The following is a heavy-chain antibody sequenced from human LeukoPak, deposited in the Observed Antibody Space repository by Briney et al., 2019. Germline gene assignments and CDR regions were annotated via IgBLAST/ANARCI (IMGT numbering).Heavy chain of an antibody. J-gene: IGHJ4*02. V-gene: IGHV4-30-2*01. Sequence: SQTLSLTCTVSGGSISSDGYYWSWIRQPPGKGLEWIGHIQHSGSTHYNSSLRSRVTISVDRPKNQFSLELNSVTAADTAVYYCARASGGIQLWDYWGQGTLVTVSS. CDR3: ARASGGIQLWDY. CDR2: IQHSGST. CDR1: GGSISSDGYY. D-gene: IGHD5-18*01.